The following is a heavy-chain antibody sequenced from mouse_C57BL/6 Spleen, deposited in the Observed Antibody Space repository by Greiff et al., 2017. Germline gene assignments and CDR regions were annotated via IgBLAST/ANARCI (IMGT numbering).Heavy chain of an antibody. CDR2: INPGSGGT. CDR1: GYAFTNYL. CDR3: ARGGCDVFDY. Sequence: QVQLQQSGAELVRPGTSVKVFCKASGYAFTNYLIERVKQRPGQGLEWIGVINPGSGGTNYNEKFKGKATLTADKSSSTAYMQLSSLTSEDSAVYFCARGGCDVFDYWGQGTTLTVSS. V-gene: IGHV1-54*01. J-gene: IGHJ2*01.